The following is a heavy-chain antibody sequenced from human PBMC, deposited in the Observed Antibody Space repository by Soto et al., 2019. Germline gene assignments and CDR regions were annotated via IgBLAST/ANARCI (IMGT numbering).Heavy chain of an antibody. CDR2: ISYDGSKK. CDR3: ARDPGSYFDY. Sequence: QVQLVESGGGVVQPGRSPRLSCAASGFTFSSYAMHWVRQAPGKGLERVAVISYDGSKKYYADSVKGRFTISRDNSKNTLYLQMNSLRAEDTAVYYCARDPGSYFDYWGQGTLVTVSS. J-gene: IGHJ4*02. V-gene: IGHV3-30-3*01. CDR1: GFTFSSYA. D-gene: IGHD3-10*01.